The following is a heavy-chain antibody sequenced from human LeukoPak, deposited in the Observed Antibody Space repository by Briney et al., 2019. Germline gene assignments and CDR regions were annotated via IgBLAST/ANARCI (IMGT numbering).Heavy chain of an antibody. CDR1: GGSISSSSYY. Sequence: PPETLSLTCTVSGGSISSSSYYWGWIRQPPGKGLEWIGSIYYSGSTYYNPSLKSRVTISVDTSKNQFSLKLSSVTAADTAVYYCARIIGSSSWYDGYYFDYWGQGTLVTVSS. V-gene: IGHV4-39*07. J-gene: IGHJ4*02. CDR2: IYYSGST. CDR3: ARIIGSSSWYDGYYFDY. D-gene: IGHD6-13*01.